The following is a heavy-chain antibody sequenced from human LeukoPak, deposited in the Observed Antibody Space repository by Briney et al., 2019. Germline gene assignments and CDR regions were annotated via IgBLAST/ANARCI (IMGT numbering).Heavy chain of an antibody. D-gene: IGHD5-24*01. CDR2: INPNSGGT. Sequence: VASVKVSCKASGYTFTGYYMHWVRQAPGQGLEGMGWINPNSGGTNYAQKFQGRVTMTRDTSISTAYMELSRLRSDDTAVYYCARDPDGYNTSPHDYWGQGTLVTVSS. CDR3: ARDPDGYNTSPHDY. V-gene: IGHV1-2*02. CDR1: GYTFTGYY. J-gene: IGHJ4*02.